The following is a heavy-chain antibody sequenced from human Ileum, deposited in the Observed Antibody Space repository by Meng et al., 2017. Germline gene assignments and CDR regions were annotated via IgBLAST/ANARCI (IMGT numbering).Heavy chain of an antibody. CDR2: IKQDGSEK. CDR3: ARDDSSGWGNKDAFDI. J-gene: IGHJ3*02. CDR1: GFTFSSYW. D-gene: IGHD6-19*01. V-gene: IGHV3-7*01. Sequence: GESLKISCAASGFTFSSYWMSWVRQAPGKGLEWVASIKQDGSEKYYVDSVKGRFTISRDNAKNSLYLQMNSLRAEDTAVYFCARDDSSGWGNKDAFDIWAQGTMAT.